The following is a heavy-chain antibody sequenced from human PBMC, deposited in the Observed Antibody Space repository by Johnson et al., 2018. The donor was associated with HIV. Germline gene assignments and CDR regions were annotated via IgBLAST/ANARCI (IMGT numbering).Heavy chain of an antibody. CDR1: GFTFSSYA. CDR2: ISASGASA. J-gene: IGHJ3*01. Sequence: VQLVESGGGLVKPGGSLRISCAASGFTFSSYAMSWVRQAPGKGLQWISAISASGASAFYADSVKGRFTMSRDNSQDTLYLQMNSLTVEDTAIYFCAKGDPSRYAFDFWGLGTLVTVSS. CDR3: AKGDPSRYAFDF. V-gene: IGHV3-23*04.